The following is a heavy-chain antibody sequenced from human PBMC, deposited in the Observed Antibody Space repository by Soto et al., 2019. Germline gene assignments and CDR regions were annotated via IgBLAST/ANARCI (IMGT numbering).Heavy chain of an antibody. J-gene: IGHJ5*02. CDR2: IDHSGYT. CDR3: ARVRDWFDP. V-gene: IGHV4-34*01. Sequence: QVQLQQWGAGLLKPSETLSLTCAVYGGTFSRYYWNWIRKPPGTGLEWVGEIDHSGYTNYNPSLKRRVTISVDTSKNQFSLRLTSVTAADTAVYYCARVRDWFDPWGQGTLVTVSS. CDR1: GGTFSRYY. D-gene: IGHD3-3*01.